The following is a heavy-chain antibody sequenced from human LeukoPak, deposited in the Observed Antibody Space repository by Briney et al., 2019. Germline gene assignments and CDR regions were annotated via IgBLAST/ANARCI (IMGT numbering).Heavy chain of an antibody. CDR1: GYTLTELS. CDR3: ATQLTYGDYVFDY. J-gene: IGHJ4*02. V-gene: IGHV1-24*01. D-gene: IGHD4-17*01. Sequence: GASVKVSCKVSGYTLTELSMHWVRQAPGKGLEWMGGFDPEDGETIYAQKFQGRVTMTEDTSTDTAYMELSSLRSEDTAAYYCATQLTYGDYVFDYWGQGTLVTVSS. CDR2: FDPEDGET.